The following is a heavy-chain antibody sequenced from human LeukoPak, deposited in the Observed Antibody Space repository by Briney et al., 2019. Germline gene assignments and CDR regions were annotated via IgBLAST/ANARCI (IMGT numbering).Heavy chain of an antibody. CDR1: GGTFSSYA. Sequence: SVKVSCKASGGTFSSYAISWVRQAPGQGLEWMGRIIPILGIANYAQKFQGRVTITADKSTSTAYMELSSLRSEDTAVYYGARLRTGVAVAVDYWGQGTLVTVSS. CDR3: ARLRTGVAVAVDY. V-gene: IGHV1-69*04. J-gene: IGHJ4*02. CDR2: IIPILGIA. D-gene: IGHD6-19*01.